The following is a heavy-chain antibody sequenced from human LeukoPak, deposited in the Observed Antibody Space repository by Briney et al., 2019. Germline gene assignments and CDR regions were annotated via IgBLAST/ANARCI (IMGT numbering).Heavy chain of an antibody. CDR3: ATDQRYAFDY. D-gene: IGHD3-9*01. CDR1: GFSFTDYP. V-gene: IGHV3-48*02. CDR2: IRTTAEGAKYA. J-gene: IGHJ4*02. Sequence: GGSLRLSCATSGFSFTDYPMNWVRQAPGKGLEWISNIRTTAEGAKYAYYADSVKGRVTISRDDGKNTLYLHMNSLRDDDTAVYYCATDQRYAFDYWGQGILVRLL.